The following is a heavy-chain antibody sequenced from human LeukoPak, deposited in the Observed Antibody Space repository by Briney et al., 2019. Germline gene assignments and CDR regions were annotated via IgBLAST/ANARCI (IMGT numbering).Heavy chain of an antibody. V-gene: IGHV3-23*01. CDR1: GFTFSSYA. J-gene: IGHJ4*02. CDR2: INNGGTDT. Sequence: QPGGSLRLSCAASGFTFSSYAMTWVRQAPGKGLEWVSSINNGGTDTYYAVSVKGRFTISRDNSKNTLYLQMNSLRAEDTAVYYCAKDLFYVKRDAADTDFWGQGTLVTVSS. CDR3: AKDLFYVKRDAADTDF. D-gene: IGHD6-13*01.